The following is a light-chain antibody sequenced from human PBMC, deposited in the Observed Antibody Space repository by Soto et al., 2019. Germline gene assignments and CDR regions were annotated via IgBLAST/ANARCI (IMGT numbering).Light chain of an antibody. Sequence: DIVLTQSPGTLSLSPGERATLSCRASQSVSSNYLAWYQQKPGQAPRLLIYGASTRATGVPDRFSGSGSGTDFTLTISRLEPEDFAVYYCQQYDNSPITFGQGTRLEIK. CDR2: GAS. CDR1: QSVSSNY. CDR3: QQYDNSPIT. J-gene: IGKJ5*01. V-gene: IGKV3-20*01.